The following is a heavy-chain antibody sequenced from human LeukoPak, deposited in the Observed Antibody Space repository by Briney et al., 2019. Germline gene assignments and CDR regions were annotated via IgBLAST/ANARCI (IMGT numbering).Heavy chain of an antibody. CDR3: AREVESSGYYYYYYYGMDV. CDR2: IKQDGSEK. V-gene: IGHV3-7*03. CDR1: GFTFSSYW. Sequence: AGGSLRLSCAASGFTFSSYWMSWVRQAPGKGLEWVTNIKQDGSEKYYVDSVKGRFTISRDNAKNSLYLQMNSLRAEDTAVYYCAREVESSGYYYYYYYGMDVWGQGTTVTVSS. J-gene: IGHJ6*02. D-gene: IGHD3-22*01.